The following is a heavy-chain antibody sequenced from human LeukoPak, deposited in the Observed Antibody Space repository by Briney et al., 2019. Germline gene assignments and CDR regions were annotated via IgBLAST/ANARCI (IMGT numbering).Heavy chain of an antibody. CDR3: AREVFSYGYEFDH. D-gene: IGHD5-18*01. CDR1: GFTFSNHW. CDR2: IKQDGSEK. Sequence: GGSLRLSCAASGFTFSNHWMSWVRQAPGKGLEWVANIKQDGSEKYYVGSVKGRFTISRDNAKNSLYLQMNTLRAEDTAVYYCAREVFSYGYEFDHWGQGTLVTVSS. V-gene: IGHV3-7*01. J-gene: IGHJ4*02.